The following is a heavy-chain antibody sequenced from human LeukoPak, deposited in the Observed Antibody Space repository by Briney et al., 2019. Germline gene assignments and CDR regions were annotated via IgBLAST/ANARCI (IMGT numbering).Heavy chain of an antibody. J-gene: IGHJ4*02. CDR1: GYTFTSYA. V-gene: IGHV1-3*01. D-gene: IGHD6-13*01. Sequence: ASVKVSCKASGYTFTSYAMHWVRQAPGQRLEWMGWINAGNGNTKYSQKFQGRVTITRNTSASTAYMELSSLRSEDTAVYYCARDPRVAAAVDFDYWGQGTLVTVYS. CDR2: INAGNGNT. CDR3: ARDPRVAAAVDFDY.